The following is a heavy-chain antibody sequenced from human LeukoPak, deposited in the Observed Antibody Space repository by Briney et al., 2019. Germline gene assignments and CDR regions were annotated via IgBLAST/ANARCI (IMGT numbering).Heavy chain of an antibody. CDR2: INSDGSTT. CDR3: ARDFVEFDY. J-gene: IGHJ4*02. D-gene: IGHD6-6*01. CDR1: GFTFSHYW. V-gene: IGHV3-74*01. Sequence: GGSLRLSCAASGFTFSHYWMHWVRQAPGEGLVWVSRINSDGSTTTYADSVKGRFTISKDNAKNTLYLQMSSLRAEDTGLYYCARDFVEFDYWGQGTLVTVSS.